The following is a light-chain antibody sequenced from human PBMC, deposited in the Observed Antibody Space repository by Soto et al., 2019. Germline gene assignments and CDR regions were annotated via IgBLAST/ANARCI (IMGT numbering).Light chain of an antibody. J-gene: IGKJ4*01. CDR1: QSITKY. CDR3: RQSYSAPLT. CDR2: ATS. V-gene: IGKV1-39*01. Sequence: DIQMAQSPSSLSASVGDRVTIACRASQSITKYVNWFQQKPGKAPKLLIYATSSLQSGVSSRFSGSGSGTDFTITISSLQPEDFATYYCRQSYSAPLTFGGGTTVDIK.